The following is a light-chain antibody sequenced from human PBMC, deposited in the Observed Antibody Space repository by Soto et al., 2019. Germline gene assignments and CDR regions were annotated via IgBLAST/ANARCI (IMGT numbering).Light chain of an antibody. V-gene: IGKV3-11*01. CDR1: QSVSSY. Sequence: EIVLTQSPATLALSPGERATLSCRASQSVSSYLAWYQQKPGQAPRLLIYDASNRATGIPARFSGSGSGTVFTLTLSSLEPEDFAVYYCQHRSNWPPYTFGQGTKLEI. J-gene: IGKJ2*01. CDR2: DAS. CDR3: QHRSNWPPYT.